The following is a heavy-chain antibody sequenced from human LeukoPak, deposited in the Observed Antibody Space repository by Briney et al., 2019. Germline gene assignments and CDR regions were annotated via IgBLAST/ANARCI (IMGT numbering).Heavy chain of an antibody. CDR2: IYTSGST. Sequence: SETLSLTCTVSGDSISGFYWSWIRQAAGKGLEWIGHIYTSGSTNYNPSLRSRVTMSVDMSKNQFSLKLRSVTAADTAVYYCARESPQIYSSGWFRWFDPWGQGTLVTVSS. V-gene: IGHV4-4*07. J-gene: IGHJ5*02. D-gene: IGHD6-19*01. CDR3: ARESPQIYSSGWFRWFDP. CDR1: GDSISGFY.